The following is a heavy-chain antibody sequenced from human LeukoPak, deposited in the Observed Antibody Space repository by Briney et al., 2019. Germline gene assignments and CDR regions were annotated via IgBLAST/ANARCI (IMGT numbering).Heavy chain of an antibody. J-gene: IGHJ5*02. Sequence: SETLSLTCTVSGGSISGSSYFWGWIRQPPGKGLEWIGSIYYSGSTNYNPSLKSRVTISVDTSKNQFSLKLSSVTAADTAVYYCARDQGGYYDFWSYWFDPWGQGTLVTVSS. V-gene: IGHV4-39*07. CDR2: IYYSGST. CDR3: ARDQGGYYDFWSYWFDP. CDR1: GGSISGSSYF. D-gene: IGHD3-3*01.